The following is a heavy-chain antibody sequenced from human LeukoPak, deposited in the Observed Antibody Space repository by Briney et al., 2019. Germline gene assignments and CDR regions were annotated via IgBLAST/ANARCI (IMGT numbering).Heavy chain of an antibody. J-gene: IGHJ3*02. V-gene: IGHV4-59*12. Sequence: SETLSLTCTVSGVSINNYYWSWVRQPPGKGLEWIGYIYHSGSTYYNPSLKSRVTISVDRSKNQFSLKLSSVTAADTAVYYCARGRYYDSSGYYSDYAFDIWGQGTMVTVSS. CDR2: IYHSGST. D-gene: IGHD3-22*01. CDR3: ARGRYYDSSGYYSDYAFDI. CDR1: GVSINNYY.